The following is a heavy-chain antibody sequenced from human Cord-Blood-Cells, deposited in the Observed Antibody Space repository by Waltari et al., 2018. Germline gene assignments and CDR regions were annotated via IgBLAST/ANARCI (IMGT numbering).Heavy chain of an antibody. J-gene: IGHJ4*02. D-gene: IGHD6-13*01. CDR3: ACGYSSSWYED. V-gene: IGHV1-8*01. Sequence: QVQLVQSGAEVKKPGASVKVSCKASGYTFTSYDINWVRQATGQGLEWMGWRNPNGGNPGYPQKCQGRVTMTRNTSISTAYMELSSLRSEDTAVYYCACGYSSSWYEDWGQGTLVTVSS. CDR2: RNPNGGNP. CDR1: GYTFTSYD.